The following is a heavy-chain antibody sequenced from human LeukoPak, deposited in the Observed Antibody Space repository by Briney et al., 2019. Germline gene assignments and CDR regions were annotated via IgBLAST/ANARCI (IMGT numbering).Heavy chain of an antibody. CDR3: AKFPSYGSSGHDGFDV. D-gene: IGHD3-22*01. Sequence: QPGGSLRLSCAASGFTFNSYGMSWVRQAPGKGLEWVSAISGSGGSTYYADSVKGRFTISRDNSKDTLYLQMNSLRAEDTAIYYCAKFPSYGSSGHDGFDVWGQGTRVTVSS. CDR1: GFTFNSYG. CDR2: ISGSGGST. J-gene: IGHJ3*01. V-gene: IGHV3-23*01.